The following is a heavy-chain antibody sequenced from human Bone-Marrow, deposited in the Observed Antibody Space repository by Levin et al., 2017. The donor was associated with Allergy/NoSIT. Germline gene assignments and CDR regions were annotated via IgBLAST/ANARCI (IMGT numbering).Heavy chain of an antibody. D-gene: IGHD6-6*01. CDR1: GGSISSGDYY. Sequence: PSETLSLTCTVSGGSISSGDYYWSWIRQPPGKGLEWIGYIYYSGSTYYNPSLKSRVTISVDTSKNQFSLKLSSVTAADTAVYYCARARDSSSAKYNWFDPWGQGTLVTVSS. CDR3: ARARDSSSAKYNWFDP. J-gene: IGHJ5*02. V-gene: IGHV4-30-4*01. CDR2: IYYSGST.